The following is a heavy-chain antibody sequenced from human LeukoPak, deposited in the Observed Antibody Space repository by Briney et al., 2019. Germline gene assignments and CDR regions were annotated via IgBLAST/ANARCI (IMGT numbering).Heavy chain of an antibody. J-gene: IGHJ4*02. CDR1: GGSISSSSYY. Sequence: SEPLSLTCTVSGGSISSSSYYWGWIRQPPGKGLEWIGSIYYSGSAYYNPSLKSRVTISVDTSKNQFSLKLSSVTAADTAVYYCARLGSTMVRGALFDYWGQGTLVTVSS. CDR3: ARLGSTMVRGALFDY. D-gene: IGHD3-10*01. V-gene: IGHV4-39*01. CDR2: IYYSGSA.